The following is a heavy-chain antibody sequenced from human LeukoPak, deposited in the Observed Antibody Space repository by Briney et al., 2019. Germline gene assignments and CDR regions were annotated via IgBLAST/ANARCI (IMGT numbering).Heavy chain of an antibody. CDR3: ARAVGVTAIHNAFDI. D-gene: IGHD2-21*02. CDR2: IYSGGGT. Sequence: GGSLRLSCAASGFTVSSNYMSWIRQAPGKGMEWVSVIYSGGGTDYADSVKGRFTISRDNSKNTLYLQMNSLRAEDTAVCYCARAVGVTAIHNAFDIWGQGTMVTVSS. CDR1: GFTVSSNY. J-gene: IGHJ3*02. V-gene: IGHV3-66*02.